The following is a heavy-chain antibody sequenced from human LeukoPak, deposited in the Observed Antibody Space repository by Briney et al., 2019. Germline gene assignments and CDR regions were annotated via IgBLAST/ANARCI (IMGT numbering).Heavy chain of an antibody. CDR1: GFTFSDYY. V-gene: IGHV3-11*01. D-gene: IGHD3-22*01. CDR2: ISSSGSTI. J-gene: IGHJ4*02. CDR3: GGAPYYYDSGGYSAY. Sequence: GGSLRLSCAASGFTFSDYYMSWIRQAPGKGLEWVSYISSSGSTIYYADSVKGRFTISRDNAKNSLYLQMNSLRAEDTAVYYCGGAPYYYDSGGYSAYWGQGTLVTVSS.